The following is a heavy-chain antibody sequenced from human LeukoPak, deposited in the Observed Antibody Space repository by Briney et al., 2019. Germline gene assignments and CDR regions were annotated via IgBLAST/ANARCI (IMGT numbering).Heavy chain of an antibody. V-gene: IGHV6-1*01. CDR2: TYYRSTWYN. CDR3: ARRLTQYDCFDP. D-gene: IGHD2-2*01. J-gene: IGHJ5*02. Sequence: PSQTLSLICAISGDIVSSNSVTWNWIRQSPSRGLEWLGRTYYRSTWYNDYAVSVRGRITVNPDTSKNQFSLHLNSVTPEDTAVYYCARRLTQYDCFDPWGQGILVTVSS. CDR1: GDIVSSNSVT.